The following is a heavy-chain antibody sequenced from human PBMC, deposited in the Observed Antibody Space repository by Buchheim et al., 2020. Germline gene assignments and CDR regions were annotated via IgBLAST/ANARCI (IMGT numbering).Heavy chain of an antibody. Sequence: QVQLVESGGGVVQPGRSLRLSCAASGFTFSSYAMHWVRQAPGKGLEWVAVISYDGSNKYYAESVKGRFTISRDNSKNTLYLQMNRLRAEDTAVYYYALGRDGDRPQFKFDYWGQGTL. CDR2: ISYDGSNK. J-gene: IGHJ4*02. CDR3: ALGRDGDRPQFKFDY. D-gene: IGHD5-24*01. V-gene: IGHV3-30*04. CDR1: GFTFSSYA.